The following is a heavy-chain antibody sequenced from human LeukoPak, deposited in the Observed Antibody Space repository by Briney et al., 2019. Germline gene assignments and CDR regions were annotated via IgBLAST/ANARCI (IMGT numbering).Heavy chain of an antibody. CDR3: ARGLGYSSSWYQYRWFDP. D-gene: IGHD6-13*01. Sequence: SETLSLTCAVYGGSFSGYYWSWIRQPPGKGLEWIGEINHSGSTNYSPSLKSRVTISVDTSKNQFSLKLSSVTAADTAVYYCARGLGYSSSWYQYRWFDPWGQGTLVTVSS. J-gene: IGHJ5*02. CDR2: INHSGST. V-gene: IGHV4-34*01. CDR1: GGSFSGYY.